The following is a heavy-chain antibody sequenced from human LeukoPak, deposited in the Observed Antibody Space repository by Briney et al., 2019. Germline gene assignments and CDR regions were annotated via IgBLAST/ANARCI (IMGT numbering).Heavy chain of an antibody. CDR1: GFTFSTFA. CDR3: AKDQESSSFDY. D-gene: IGHD6-13*01. V-gene: IGHV3-30*18. CDR2: ISYDGSNK. J-gene: IGHJ4*02. Sequence: GGSLRLSCAASGFTFSTFAMIWVRQPPGKGLEWVAVISYDGSNKYYADSVKGRFTISRDNSKNTLYLQMNSLRAEDTAVYYCAKDQESSSFDYWGQGTLVTVSS.